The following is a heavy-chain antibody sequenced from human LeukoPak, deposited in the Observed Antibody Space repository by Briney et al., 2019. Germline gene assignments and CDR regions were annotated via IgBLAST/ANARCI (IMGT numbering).Heavy chain of an antibody. CDR3: SRENCHSDL. CDR2: INQSGNT. V-gene: IGHV4-34*01. D-gene: IGHD1-1*01. J-gene: IGHJ2*01. Sequence: SETLSLTCAVYGGSFSNYYWSWIRHSPGEGLEWIGEINQSGNTKYNPSLESRATMLMDTSQNQCSLTPTSATAADTAVSYYSRENCHSDLWGRGPLVPVSS. CDR1: GGSFSNYY.